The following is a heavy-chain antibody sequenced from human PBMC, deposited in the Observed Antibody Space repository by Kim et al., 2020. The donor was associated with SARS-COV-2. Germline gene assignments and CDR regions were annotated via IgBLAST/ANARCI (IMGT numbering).Heavy chain of an antibody. J-gene: IGHJ6*02. CDR3: ARIRPDSSGYYYYYYGMDV. CDR1: GYTFTSYA. CDR2: INTNTGNP. Sequence: ASVKVSCKASGYTFTSYAMNWVRQAPGQGLEWMGWINTNTGNPTYAQGFTGRFVFSLDTSVSTAYLQISSLKAEVTAVYYCARIRPDSSGYYYYYYGMDVWGQGTTVTVSS. V-gene: IGHV7-4-1*02. D-gene: IGHD3-22*01.